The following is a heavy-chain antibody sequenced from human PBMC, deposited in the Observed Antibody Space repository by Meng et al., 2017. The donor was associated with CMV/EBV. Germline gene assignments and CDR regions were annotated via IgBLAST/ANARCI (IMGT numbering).Heavy chain of an antibody. CDR2: INHSGST. V-gene: IGHV4-34*01. J-gene: IGHJ4*02. Sequence: HVPLQQWGAGLLKPSETLSLTCAVYGGSFSGYYWSWIRQPPGKGLEWIGEINHSGSTNYNPSLKSRVTISVDTSKNQFSLKLSSVTAADTAVYYCARGVGATGKADYWGQGNLVTVSS. CDR1: GGSFSGYY. CDR3: ARGVGATGKADY. D-gene: IGHD1-26*01.